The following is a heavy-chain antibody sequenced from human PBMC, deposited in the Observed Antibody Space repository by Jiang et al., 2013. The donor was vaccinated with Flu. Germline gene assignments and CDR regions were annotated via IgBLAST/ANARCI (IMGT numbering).Heavy chain of an antibody. CDR1: GFIFSYYQ. CDR2: IRFDGSDK. CDR3: ATLRGSSYDTYLADY. V-gene: IGHV3-30*02. D-gene: IGHD3-9*01. Sequence: QLLESGGGVVQPGGSLRLSCAASGFIFSYYQMYWVRQAPGKGLEWVASIRFDGSDKYYAESVKGRFTISRDNSKNTLYLQMDSLRPEDTSVYYCATLRGSSYDTYLADYWGQGILVTVSS. J-gene: IGHJ4*02.